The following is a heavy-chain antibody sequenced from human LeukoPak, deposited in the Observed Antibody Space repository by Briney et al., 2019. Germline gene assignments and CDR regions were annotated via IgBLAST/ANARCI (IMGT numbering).Heavy chain of an antibody. D-gene: IGHD3-22*01. CDR1: GGTFSSYA. CDR2: IIPIFGIA. J-gene: IGHJ5*02. CDR3: ARFFYYSRVYYYAPKGNYLDCGARETWVPFP. V-gene: IGHV1-69*04. Sequence: SVKVSCKASGGTFSSYAISWVRQAPGQGLEWMGRIIPIFGIANYAQKFQGRVTITADKSTSTAYMELSNLRSEDTAVYYCARFFYYSRVYYYAPKGNYLDCGARETWVPFPWG.